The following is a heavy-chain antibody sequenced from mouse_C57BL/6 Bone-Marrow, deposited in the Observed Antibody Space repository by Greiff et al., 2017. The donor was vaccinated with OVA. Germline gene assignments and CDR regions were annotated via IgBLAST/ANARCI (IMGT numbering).Heavy chain of an antibody. Sequence: VKLMESDAELVKPGASVKISCKVSGYTFTDHTIHWMKQRPEQGLEWIGYIYPRGGSTKYNEKFKGKATLTADKSSSTAYMQLNSLTSYDSAVYFWARSKSNYCYYAMDYWGQGTSVTVSS. CDR2: IYPRGGST. J-gene: IGHJ4*01. CDR1: GYTFTDHT. V-gene: IGHV1-78*01. CDR3: ARSKSNYCYYAMDY. D-gene: IGHD2-5*01.